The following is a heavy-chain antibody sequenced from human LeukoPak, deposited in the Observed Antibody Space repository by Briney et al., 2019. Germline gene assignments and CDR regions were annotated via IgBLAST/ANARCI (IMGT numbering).Heavy chain of an antibody. D-gene: IGHD2-2*01. CDR1: GFAFSNAW. J-gene: IGHJ4*02. CDR2: IKSNTDGGTT. Sequence: GGSLRLSWAASGFAFSNAWINWVRQAPGKGLEWVGRIKSNTDGGTTDYAAPVKGRFTISRDDSKNTLYLQMNSLKTEDTALYYCTTSTVPYQSWGQGTLVTVSS. CDR3: TTSTVPYQS. V-gene: IGHV3-15*01.